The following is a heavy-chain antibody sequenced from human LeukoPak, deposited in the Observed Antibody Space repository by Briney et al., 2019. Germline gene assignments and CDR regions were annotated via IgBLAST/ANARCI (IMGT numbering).Heavy chain of an antibody. D-gene: IGHD3-10*01. Sequence: ASVKVSCTASGYTFTYFAINWVRQTPGQGLEWMGWISAYNGDTDYAQNFQGRVTMTTDTSMNTAYMELRSLRSDDTAVYFCAREAGSGSYYPFDYWGQGILVTVSS. V-gene: IGHV1-18*01. CDR1: GYTFTYFA. CDR3: AREAGSGSYYPFDY. CDR2: ISAYNGDT. J-gene: IGHJ4*02.